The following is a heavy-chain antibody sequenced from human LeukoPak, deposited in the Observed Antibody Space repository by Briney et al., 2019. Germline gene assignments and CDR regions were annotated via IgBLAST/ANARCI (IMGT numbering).Heavy chain of an antibody. V-gene: IGHV3-23*01. CDR3: AKENYDILTGYYVDY. J-gene: IGHJ4*02. Sequence: PGGSLRLSCAASGFTFSSYAMSWVRQAPGKGLEWVSAISGSGGSTYYADSVKGRSTISRDNSKNTLYLQMNSLRAEDTAVYYCAKENYDILTGYYVDYWGQGTLVTVSS. CDR1: GFTFSSYA. CDR2: ISGSGGST. D-gene: IGHD3-9*01.